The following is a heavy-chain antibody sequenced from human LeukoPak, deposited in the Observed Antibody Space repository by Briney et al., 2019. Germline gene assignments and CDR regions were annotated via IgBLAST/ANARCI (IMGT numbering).Heavy chain of an antibody. CDR1: GFTSSSYW. CDR3: ARRMPGYSSSWYGKDYYYYMDV. V-gene: IGHV3-7*01. D-gene: IGHD6-13*01. CDR2: IKQDGSEK. Sequence: GGSLRLSCAASGFTSSSYWMSWVRQAPGKGLEWVANIKQDGSEKYYVDSVKGRFTISRDNAKNSLYLQMNSLRAEDTAVYYCARRMPGYSSSWYGKDYYYYMDVWGKGTTVTVSS. J-gene: IGHJ6*03.